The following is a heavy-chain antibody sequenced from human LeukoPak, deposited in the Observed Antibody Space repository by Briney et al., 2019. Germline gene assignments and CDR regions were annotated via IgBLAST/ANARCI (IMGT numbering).Heavy chain of an antibody. D-gene: IGHD6-13*01. CDR1: GLSLSTNRVG. Sequence: GPMRGNQAQSLTLTCTFPGLSLSTNRVGVGWIREPPGKALEWLALIYWDDDKRYSPSLKSRLTITKDTSKNQVVLTMTNMDPVDTATYYCAHRQGYSSSLDPWGQGTLVSVSS. J-gene: IGHJ5*02. CDR3: AHRQGYSSSLDP. CDR2: IYWDDDK. V-gene: IGHV2-5*02.